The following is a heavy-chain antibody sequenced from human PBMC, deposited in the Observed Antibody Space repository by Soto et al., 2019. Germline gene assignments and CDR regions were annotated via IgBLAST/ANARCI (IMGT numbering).Heavy chain of an antibody. Sequence: EVQLVESGGGLVKPGGSLRLSCAASGFSISNAWMHWVRQAPGKGLEWVGRVKSKADGGTADYAAPVKGRFTISRDDSKNTQYLQMKSLKMEDTAVYYCNTYPDFWGGHTPLWGQGTLVTVSS. J-gene: IGHJ4*02. V-gene: IGHV3-15*07. D-gene: IGHD3-3*01. CDR1: GFSISNAW. CDR2: VKSKADGGTA. CDR3: NTYPDFWGGHTPL.